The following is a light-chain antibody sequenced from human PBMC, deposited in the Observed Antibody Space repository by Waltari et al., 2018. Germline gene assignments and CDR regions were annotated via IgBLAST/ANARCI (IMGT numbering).Light chain of an antibody. V-gene: IGKV1-5*01. CDR1: QCISRW. CDR2: DAS. CDR3: QQYSCYSGP. Sequence: DIQMTQFPSTLSTSVGDRVTITCRASQCISRWLAWYQQKPGKAPKVLIYDASTLERGVPSRFSGSGSETEFPLAISSLQPDDFATYYCQQYSCYSGPFGGGTKVEIK. J-gene: IGKJ4*01.